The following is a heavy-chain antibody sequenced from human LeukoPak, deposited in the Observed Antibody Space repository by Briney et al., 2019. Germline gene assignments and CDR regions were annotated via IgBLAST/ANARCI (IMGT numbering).Heavy chain of an antibody. J-gene: IGHJ2*01. Sequence: GESLKISCQASGYIFINYWIGWVRQMPGKGLEWMGTIFPDDSDSTYSPSFRGQVTLSADKSLNTAYLQWSSLKASDTAVYYCARRLDWYFDVWGRGTLVTVSS. CDR2: IFPDDSDS. CDR3: ARRLDWYFDV. CDR1: GYIFINYW. V-gene: IGHV5-51*01. D-gene: IGHD4-11*01.